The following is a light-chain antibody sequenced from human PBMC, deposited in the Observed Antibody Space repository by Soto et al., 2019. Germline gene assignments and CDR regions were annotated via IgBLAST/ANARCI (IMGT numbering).Light chain of an antibody. CDR3: QQYGSSPRFT. Sequence: PGEMATLSCWASESVSDYLAWYQQKPGLAPRLLIHGATKRTSGTPDRFSGTGSGTEFSLTISRLEPEDFAVYYCQQYGSSPRFTFGPGTKVDIK. V-gene: IGKV3-20*01. J-gene: IGKJ3*01. CDR1: ESVSDY. CDR2: GAT.